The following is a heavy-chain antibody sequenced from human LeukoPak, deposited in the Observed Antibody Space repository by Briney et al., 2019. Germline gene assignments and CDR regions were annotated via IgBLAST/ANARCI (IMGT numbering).Heavy chain of an antibody. J-gene: IGHJ3*02. CDR3: ARVRHTMIVGGNAFDI. CDR1: GGSISSYY. Sequence: SETLSLTCIVAGGSISSYYWSWIRQPPGKGLEWIGYIYYSGSTNYNPSLKSRVTISVDTSKNQFSLKLSSVTAADTAVYYCARVRHTMIVGGNAFDIWGQGTMVTVSS. V-gene: IGHV4-59*01. D-gene: IGHD3-22*01. CDR2: IYYSGST.